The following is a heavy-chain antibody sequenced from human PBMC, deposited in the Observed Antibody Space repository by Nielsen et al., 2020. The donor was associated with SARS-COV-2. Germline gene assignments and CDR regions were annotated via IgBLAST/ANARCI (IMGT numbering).Heavy chain of an antibody. Sequence: ASVKVSCKASGYTFTSYAMNWVRQAPGQGLEWMGWINTNTGNPTYAQGFTGRFVFSLDTSVSTAYLQISSLKAEDTAVYYCARDSELLWFGELLSYFDYWGQGTLVTVSS. J-gene: IGHJ4*02. CDR1: GYTFTSYA. CDR3: ARDSELLWFGELLSYFDY. D-gene: IGHD3-10*01. V-gene: IGHV7-4-1*02. CDR2: INTNTGNP.